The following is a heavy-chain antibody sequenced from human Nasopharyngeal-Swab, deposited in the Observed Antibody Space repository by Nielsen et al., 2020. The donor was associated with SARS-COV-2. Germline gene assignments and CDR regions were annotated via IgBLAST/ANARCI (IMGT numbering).Heavy chain of an antibody. J-gene: IGHJ6*02. D-gene: IGHD2-21*01. Sequence: GESLKISCEASGFTFSDHAMTWVRQAPGKGLEWVSTISGSGNTHYADSVKGRFTISRDNSKNTVYLQTNSLRVEDTAVYYCAKAPYLRGLDVWGQGTTVTVSS. CDR1: GFTFSDHA. V-gene: IGHV3-23*01. CDR2: ISGSGNT. CDR3: AKAPYLRGLDV.